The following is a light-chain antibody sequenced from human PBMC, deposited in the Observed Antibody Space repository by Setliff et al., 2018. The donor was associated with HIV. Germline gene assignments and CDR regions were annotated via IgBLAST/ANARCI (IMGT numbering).Light chain of an antibody. V-gene: IGLV1-51*02. CDR2: ENN. J-gene: IGLJ1*01. Sequence: QSVLTQPPAVSAASGQKVTISCSGSSSNIGKNSVSWYQQLPGTTPKLLIYENNKRPSGIPDRFSGSKSGTSATLGITGLQTGDEADYYCGTWDSSLTVYVFGIGTRSPS. CDR3: GTWDSSLTVYV. CDR1: SSNIGKNS.